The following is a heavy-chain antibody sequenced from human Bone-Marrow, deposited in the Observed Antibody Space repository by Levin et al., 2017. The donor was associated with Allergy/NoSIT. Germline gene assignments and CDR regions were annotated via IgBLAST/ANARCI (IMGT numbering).Heavy chain of an antibody. CDR3: AKMDYSSSFFDP. CDR1: GLSLTTTGVT. CDR2: LYWDDDH. V-gene: IGHV2-5*02. Sequence: SGPTLVKPTQTLTMTCTVSGLSLTTTGVTVAWIRQPPGKGLEWVALLYWDDDHRYNPSLSSRLSVTKDNSRNQVVLTMTDMDPVDTGTYYCAKMDYSSSFFDPWSQGILVTVS. D-gene: IGHD4-11*01. J-gene: IGHJ5*02.